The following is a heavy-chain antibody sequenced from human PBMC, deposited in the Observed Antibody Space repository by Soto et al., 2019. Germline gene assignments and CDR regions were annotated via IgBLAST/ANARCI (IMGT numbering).Heavy chain of an antibody. J-gene: IGHJ6*02. CDR2: INHSGTT. V-gene: IGHV4-34*01. CDR1: GGSFSGYY. CDR3: ARADRTLVTSYGLDV. D-gene: IGHD2-21*02. Sequence: PSETLSLTCAVYGGSFSGYYWSWIRQPPGKGPEWIGEINHSGTTNFNPSLRSRLTISLDSSKKHFSLKLTSMTAADAAVYYCARADRTLVTSYGLDVWGQGTTVTVSS.